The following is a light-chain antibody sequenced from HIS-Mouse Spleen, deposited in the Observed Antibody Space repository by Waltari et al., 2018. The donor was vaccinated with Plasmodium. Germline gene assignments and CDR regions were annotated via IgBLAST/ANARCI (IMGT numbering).Light chain of an antibody. CDR1: QSVSSN. Sequence: EIVMTPSPATLSVSPGDTAPLSCRASQSVSSNLAWYQQKPGQAPRLLIYGASTRATGIPARFSGSGSGTEFTLTISSLQSEDFAVYYCQQYNNWSFTFGPGTKVDIK. CDR3: QQYNNWSFT. J-gene: IGKJ3*01. V-gene: IGKV3-15*01. CDR2: GAS.